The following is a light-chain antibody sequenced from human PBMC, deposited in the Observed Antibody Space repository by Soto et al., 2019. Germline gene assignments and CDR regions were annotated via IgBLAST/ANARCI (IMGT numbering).Light chain of an antibody. V-gene: IGKV1-16*01. Sequence: DIQMTQSPSTLSASVGDIVTITFRASQSISSYLNWYQQKPGKAPKTLIYAASSLHSGVPSRFSGSGSGTDFTLTISSLQPEDFATYYCQHYDGYPQIFGQGTRLEIK. CDR1: QSISSY. CDR2: AAS. CDR3: QHYDGYPQI. J-gene: IGKJ5*01.